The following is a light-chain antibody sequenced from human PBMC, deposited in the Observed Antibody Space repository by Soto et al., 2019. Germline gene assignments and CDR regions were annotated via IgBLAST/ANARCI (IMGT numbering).Light chain of an antibody. CDR1: QSVSSY. CDR2: DTS. V-gene: IGKV3-11*01. Sequence: EIVLTQSPATLSLSPGERATLSCRASQSVSSYLVWYQQKPGQPPRLLMYDTSNRATGIPARFSASGSGTDFTLTISSLEPEDFAVYYCQQRRNWPPTFGGGTKVEI. CDR3: QQRRNWPPT. J-gene: IGKJ4*01.